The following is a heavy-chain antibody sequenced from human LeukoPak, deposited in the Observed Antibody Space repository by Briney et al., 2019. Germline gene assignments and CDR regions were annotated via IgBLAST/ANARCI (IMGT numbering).Heavy chain of an antibody. D-gene: IGHD3-22*01. CDR1: EFTFSSYA. V-gene: IGHV3-23*01. CDR2: ISVSGGST. Sequence: GGSLRLSCAASEFTFSSYAMQWVRQAPGKGLEWVSGISVSGGSTYYTDSVKGRFTISRDNAKNSLYLQMNSLRAEDTAVYYCARVYYYDSSGYSDYWGQGTLVTVSS. J-gene: IGHJ4*02. CDR3: ARVYYYDSSGYSDY.